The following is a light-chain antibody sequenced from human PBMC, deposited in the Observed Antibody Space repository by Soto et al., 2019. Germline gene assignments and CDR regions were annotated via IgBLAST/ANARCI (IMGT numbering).Light chain of an antibody. CDR2: DAS. CDR3: QQYNSYSRT. Sequence: DFQMTQSPSTLAASVGDRVTITCRASENIKTWLAWYQQTPGKAPKVLIYDASSLESGVPSRFSGSGSGTEFTLTISSLQPDDLATYHCQQYNSYSRTFGQGTNVDIK. CDR1: ENIKTW. V-gene: IGKV1-5*01. J-gene: IGKJ1*01.